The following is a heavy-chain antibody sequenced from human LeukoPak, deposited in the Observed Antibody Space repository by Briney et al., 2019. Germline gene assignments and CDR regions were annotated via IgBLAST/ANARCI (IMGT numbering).Heavy chain of an antibody. CDR3: ARVGPPYYDFWSGYYSHFDY. J-gene: IGHJ4*02. CDR2: IIPILGIA. V-gene: IGHV1-69*04. D-gene: IGHD3-3*01. Sequence: VASVKVSCKASGGTFSSYAISWVRQAPGQGLGWMGRIIPILGIANYAQKFQGRVTITADKSTSTAYMELSSLRSEDTAVYYCARVGPPYYDFWSGYYSHFDYWGQGTLVTVSS. CDR1: GGTFSSYA.